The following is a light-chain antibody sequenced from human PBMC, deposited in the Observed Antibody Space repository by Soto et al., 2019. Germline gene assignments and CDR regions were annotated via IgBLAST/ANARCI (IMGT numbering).Light chain of an antibody. CDR2: GAS. CDR1: QSVSSKY. CDR3: QQYKDWPTT. V-gene: IGKV3-15*01. J-gene: IGKJ1*01. Sequence: DIVLTQSPGTLSLSPGERATLSCRASQSVSSKYLAWYQQKPGQAPRLLIYGASTRATGIPARFSGTGSGTQFTLTISSLQSDDFAVYYCQQYKDWPTTFGQGTKVDIK.